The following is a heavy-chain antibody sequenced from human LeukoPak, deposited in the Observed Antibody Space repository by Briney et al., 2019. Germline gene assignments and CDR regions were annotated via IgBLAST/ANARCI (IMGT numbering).Heavy chain of an antibody. J-gene: IGHJ6*04. CDR1: GFTFSSYW. V-gene: IGHV3-74*01. CDR3: ARRVIVVVPAAIGPYYGMDV. CDR2: INSDGSST. Sequence: GGSLRLSCAASGFTFSSYWMHWVRQAPGKGLVWVSRINSDGSSTSYADSVKGRFTISRDNAKNTLYLQMNSLRAEDTAVYYCARRVIVVVPAAIGPYYGMDVWGKGTTVTVSS. D-gene: IGHD2-2*02.